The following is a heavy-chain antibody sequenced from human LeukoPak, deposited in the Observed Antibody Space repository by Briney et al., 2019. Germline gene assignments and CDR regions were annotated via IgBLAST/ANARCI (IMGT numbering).Heavy chain of an antibody. CDR3: ANHLHSRPGLKGIAAAGLVAEYFQH. CDR2: IWYGGSNK. J-gene: IGHJ1*01. V-gene: IGHV3-33*08. D-gene: IGHD6-13*01. CDR1: GFTFSSYG. Sequence: PGGSLRLSCAASGFTFSSYGMHWVRQAPGKGLEWVAVIWYGGSNKYYADSVKGRFTISRDNSKNTLYLQMNSLRAEDTAVYYCANHLHSRPGLKGIAAAGLVAEYFQHWGQGTLVTVSS.